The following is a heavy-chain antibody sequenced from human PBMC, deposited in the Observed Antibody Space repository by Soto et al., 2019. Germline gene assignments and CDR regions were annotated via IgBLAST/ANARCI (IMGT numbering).Heavy chain of an antibody. CDR2: IYPADSNT. V-gene: IGHV5-51*01. J-gene: IGHJ6*02. CDR1: VYSFTSYW. Sequence: GESLKISCQGSVYSFTSYWIGWVRQMPGKGLEWVAIIYPADSNTRYSPSFRGQVTISADKSISTAYLRWSSLKASDTAIYYCARPFGMDVWGQGTTVTVSS. CDR3: ARPFGMDV.